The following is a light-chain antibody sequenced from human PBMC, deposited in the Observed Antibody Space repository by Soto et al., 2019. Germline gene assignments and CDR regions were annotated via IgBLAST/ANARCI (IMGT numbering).Light chain of an antibody. CDR3: SSYTTSSTLV. V-gene: IGLV2-14*01. CDR1: SSDVGGYKY. Sequence: QSALTQPASVSGSPGQSITISCTGTSSDVGGYKYVSWYQQHPGKAPKLMIYEVSNRPSGVSIRFSGSRSGNTASLTISGLQAEDEADYYCSSYTTSSTLVFGGGTKVTVL. J-gene: IGLJ3*02. CDR2: EVS.